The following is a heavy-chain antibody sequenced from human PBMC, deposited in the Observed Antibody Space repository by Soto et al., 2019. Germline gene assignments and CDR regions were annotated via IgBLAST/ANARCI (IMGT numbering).Heavy chain of an antibody. CDR1: GGTFSSYA. J-gene: IGHJ5*02. CDR3: ARVPITKQQLVPNWFDP. D-gene: IGHD6-13*01. V-gene: IGHV1-69*13. CDR2: IIPIFGTA. Sequence: SVKVSCKASGGTFSSYAISWVRQAPGQGLEWMGGIIPIFGTANYAQKFQGRVTITADESTSTAYMELSSLRSEDTAVYYCARVPITKQQLVPNWFDPWGQGTLVTVSS.